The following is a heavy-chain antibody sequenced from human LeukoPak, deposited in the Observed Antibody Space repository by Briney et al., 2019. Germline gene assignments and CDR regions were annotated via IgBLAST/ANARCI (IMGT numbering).Heavy chain of an antibody. V-gene: IGHV4-30-4*02. Sequence: SETLSLTCTVSGGSISSGDYYWSWIRQPPGKGLEWIGYIYYSGSTYYNPSLKSRVTISVDTSKNQFSLKLSSVTAADAAVYYCARGPGYSYGYRSYYFDYWGQGTLVTVSS. D-gene: IGHD5-18*01. J-gene: IGHJ4*02. CDR2: IYYSGST. CDR3: ARGPGYSYGYRSYYFDY. CDR1: GGSISSGDYY.